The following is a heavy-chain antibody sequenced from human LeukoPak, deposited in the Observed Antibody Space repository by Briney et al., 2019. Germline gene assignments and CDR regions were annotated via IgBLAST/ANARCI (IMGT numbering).Heavy chain of an antibody. V-gene: IGHV5-51*01. D-gene: IGHD6-19*01. J-gene: IGHJ3*02. CDR3: ARVAVAREGDAFDI. CDR2: IYPGDSDT. Sequence: GESLKISCKSSGYTFTSYWIAWVRQLPGKGLEWMGIIYPGDSDTRYSPSFQGQVTISADKSISTAYLQWSSLKASDTAMYYCARVAVAREGDAFDIWGQGTMVTVSS. CDR1: GYTFTSYW.